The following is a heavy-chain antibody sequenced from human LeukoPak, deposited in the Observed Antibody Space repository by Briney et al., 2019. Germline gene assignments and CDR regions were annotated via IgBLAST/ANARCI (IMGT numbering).Heavy chain of an antibody. J-gene: IGHJ4*02. V-gene: IGHV1-69*06. CDR3: ARFKGGYCSGGSCEYFDY. D-gene: IGHD2-15*01. CDR2: IIPIFGTA. Sequence: ASVKVSCKASGGTFSSCAISWVRQAPGQGLEWMGGIIPIFGTANYAQKFQGRVTITADKSTSTAYMELSSLGSEDTAVYYCARFKGGYCSGGSCEYFDYWGQGTLVTVSS. CDR1: GGTFSSCA.